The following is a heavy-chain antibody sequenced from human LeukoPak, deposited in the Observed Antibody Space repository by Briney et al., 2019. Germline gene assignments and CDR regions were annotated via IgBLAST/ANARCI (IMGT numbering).Heavy chain of an antibody. D-gene: IGHD3-3*01. CDR2: IYYSGST. CDR1: GGSISSHY. V-gene: IGHV4-59*11. Sequence: PSETLSLTCTVSGGSISSHYWSWIRQPPGKGLEWIGYIYYSGSTKYNPSLKSRVTMSVDTSKNQFSLKLSSVTAADTAVYYCARDLGTIRFTNWFDPWGQGTLVTVSS. J-gene: IGHJ5*02. CDR3: ARDLGTIRFTNWFDP.